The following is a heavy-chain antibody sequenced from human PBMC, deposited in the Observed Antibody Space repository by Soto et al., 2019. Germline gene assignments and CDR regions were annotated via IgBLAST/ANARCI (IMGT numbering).Heavy chain of an antibody. V-gene: IGHV4-30-4*01. CDR1: GGSISSGDYY. D-gene: IGHD2-15*01. J-gene: IGHJ5*02. CDR3: ARGGQCSGGTCYRNWFDP. Sequence: KPSETLSLTCTVSGGSISSGDYYWSWIRQPPGKGLECIGYIDYRGTTYYNPSLKSRVNISVDTSKNQFSLNLNSVTAADTAVYFCARGGQCSGGTCYRNWFDPWGQGAPVTVSS. CDR2: IDYRGTT.